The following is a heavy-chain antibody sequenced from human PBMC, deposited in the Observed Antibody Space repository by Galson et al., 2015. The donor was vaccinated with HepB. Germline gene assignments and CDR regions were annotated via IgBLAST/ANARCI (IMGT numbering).Heavy chain of an antibody. CDR2: IIPTSGAA. CDR1: GGTFSTYS. CDR3: ARDSSGYPFQF. J-gene: IGHJ4*02. D-gene: IGHD3-22*01. V-gene: IGHV1-69*13. Sequence: SVKVSCKASGGTFSTYSLSWVRQAPGQGLQWMGGIIPTSGAASNAQRFRGRVTFTADGSTSTAYMELSNLRSDDTAVYYCARDSSGYPFQFWGQGTLVTVCS.